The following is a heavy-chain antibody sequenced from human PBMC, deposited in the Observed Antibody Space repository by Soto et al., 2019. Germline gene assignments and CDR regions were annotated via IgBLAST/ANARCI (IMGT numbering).Heavy chain of an antibody. J-gene: IGHJ6*02. CDR3: ARADRTLVTSYSLDV. Sequence: QVQLQQWGAGLLKPSETLSLTCAVYGGSFSGYYWTWIRQPPGKGLEWIGEINHSGTINFNPSLQSRLTISLDTSKKHFSLKLSSVTDADTAAYYCARADRTLVTSYSLDVWGQGTTVTVSS. CDR2: INHSGTI. D-gene: IGHD2-21*02. CDR1: GGSFSGYY. V-gene: IGHV4-34*01.